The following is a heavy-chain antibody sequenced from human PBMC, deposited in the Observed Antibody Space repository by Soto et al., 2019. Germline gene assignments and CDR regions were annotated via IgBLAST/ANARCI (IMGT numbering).Heavy chain of an antibody. J-gene: IGHJ6*02. V-gene: IGHV3-48*04. CDR2: ISSSGSTI. Sequence: GGSLRLSCAASGFTFSSYAMSWVRQAPGKGLEWVSYISSSGSTIYYADSVKGRFTISRDNAKDSLYLQMNSLRAEDTAVYYCARDYSSSRYYGMDVWGQGTTVTVSS. D-gene: IGHD6-6*01. CDR1: GFTFSSYA. CDR3: ARDYSSSRYYGMDV.